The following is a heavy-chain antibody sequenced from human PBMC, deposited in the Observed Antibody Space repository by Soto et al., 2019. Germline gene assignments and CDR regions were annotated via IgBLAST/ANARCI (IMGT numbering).Heavy chain of an antibody. Sequence: ETLSLTCAVSGASISSDSWWSCVRQPPGKGLEWIAEIHHSGDDNYTPSLQSRAIISLDKSRNQFSLKLMSVTAADTAVYYCAELKLGKFGTYWGQGIPVTVSS. CDR1: GASISSDSW. D-gene: IGHD3-10*01. V-gene: IGHV4-4*02. CDR2: IHHSGDD. J-gene: IGHJ4*02. CDR3: AELKLGKFGTY.